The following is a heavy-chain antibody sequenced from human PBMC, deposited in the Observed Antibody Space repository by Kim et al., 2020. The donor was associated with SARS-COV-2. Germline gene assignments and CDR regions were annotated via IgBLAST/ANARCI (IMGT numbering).Heavy chain of an antibody. D-gene: IGHD3-16*02. CDR1: GFTFSSYG. V-gene: IGHV3-30*18. CDR2: VTYDGSNE. J-gene: IGHJ4*02. CDR3: AKDLKDAGVRSLRY. Sequence: GGSLRLSCAASGFTFSSYGMHWVRQAPGKGLEWVAVVTYDGSNEYYADSVRGRFTISRDNSKGTVYLQMNSLRREDTAVYYCAKDLKDAGVRSLRYWGQG.